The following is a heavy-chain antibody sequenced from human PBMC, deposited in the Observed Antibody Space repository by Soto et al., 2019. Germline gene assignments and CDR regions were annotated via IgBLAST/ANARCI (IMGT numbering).Heavy chain of an antibody. Sequence: PDTLSLTPRDPGCSLGGYYWICIRQLAEKGLDWIGRISTSGNTNYIHALKSRVTMSVDTSKNQFSLKLSSVTAADTAVYYCARSYSGSYYPEYFQHWGQGTLVTVSS. J-gene: IGHJ1*01. V-gene: IGHV4-4*07. D-gene: IGHD1-26*01. CDR1: GCSLGGYY. CDR2: ISTSGNT. CDR3: ARSYSGSYYPEYFQH.